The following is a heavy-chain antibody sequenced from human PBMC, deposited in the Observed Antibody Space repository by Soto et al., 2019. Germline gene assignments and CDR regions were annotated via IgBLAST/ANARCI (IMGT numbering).Heavy chain of an antibody. CDR1: GGTFRSYT. Sequence: GASVKVSCQASGGTFRSYTISWVRPAPGQGGEWMGRIIPILGIANYAQKFHGRVTITADKSTSTAYMELSSLRSEDTAVYYGARAYVDYSYALDSWGQGTMVNLSS. CDR2: IIPILGIA. D-gene: IGHD4-17*01. V-gene: IGHV1-69*02. J-gene: IGHJ3*02. CDR3: ARAYVDYSYALDS.